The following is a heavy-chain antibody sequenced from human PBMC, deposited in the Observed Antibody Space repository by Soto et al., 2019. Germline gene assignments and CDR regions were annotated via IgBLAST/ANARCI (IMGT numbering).Heavy chain of an antibody. J-gene: IGHJ4*02. CDR1: GYSFTSYW. CDR3: ARLWGSSSAPFDY. Sequence: PGESLKISCKGSGYSFTSYWIGWVRQMPGKGLEWMRIIYHGDSDTRYSPSLQGQVPISTEKSNSTAYLQWSSLKASDTAMYYCARLWGSSSAPFDYLGQGTLVTVPS. V-gene: IGHV5-51*01. CDR2: IYHGDSDT. D-gene: IGHD6-6*01.